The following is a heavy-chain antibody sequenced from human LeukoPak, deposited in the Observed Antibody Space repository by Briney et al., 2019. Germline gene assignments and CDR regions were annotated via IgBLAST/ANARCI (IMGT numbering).Heavy chain of an antibody. CDR1: GGTFSSYA. V-gene: IGHV1-69*13. CDR2: IIPIFGTA. D-gene: IGHD3-10*01. Sequence: SVKVSCKASGGTFSSYAISWVRQAPGQGLEWMGGIIPIFGTANYAQKFQGRVTITADESTSTAYMELSSLRSEDTAVYYCARRITMVRGENWFDPWGQGTLVTASS. CDR3: ARRITMVRGENWFDP. J-gene: IGHJ5*02.